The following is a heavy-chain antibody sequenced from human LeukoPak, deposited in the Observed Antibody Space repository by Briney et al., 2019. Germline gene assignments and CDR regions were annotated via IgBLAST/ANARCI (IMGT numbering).Heavy chain of an antibody. V-gene: IGHV3-11*04. CDR1: GFTFSDYY. D-gene: IGHD2-21*01. CDR3: AREYCGGDCYSALDY. Sequence: GGSLRLSCAASGFTFSDYYMSWIRQAPGKGLEWVSYISSSGSTIYYADSVKGRFTISRDNAKNSLYLQMNSLRAEDTAVYYCAREYCGGDCYSALDYWGQGTLVTVSS. J-gene: IGHJ4*02. CDR2: ISSSGSTI.